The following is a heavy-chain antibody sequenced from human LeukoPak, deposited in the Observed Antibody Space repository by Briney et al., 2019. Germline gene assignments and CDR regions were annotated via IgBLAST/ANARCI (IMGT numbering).Heavy chain of an antibody. CDR1: GFTVSSNY. V-gene: IGHV3-53*01. J-gene: IGHJ3*02. CDR2: IYSGGST. D-gene: IGHD3-22*01. CDR3: ARESYDSSGWEASVI. Sequence: PGGSLRLSCAASGFTVSSNYMSWVRQAPGKGLEWVSVIYSGGSTYYADSVKGRFTISRDNSKNTLYLQMNSLRAEDTAVYYCARESYDSSGWEASVIWGQGTMVTVSS.